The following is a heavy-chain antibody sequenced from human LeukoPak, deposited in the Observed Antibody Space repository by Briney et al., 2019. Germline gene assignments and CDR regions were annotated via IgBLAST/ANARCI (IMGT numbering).Heavy chain of an antibody. V-gene: IGHV4-4*07. Sequence: SETLSLTCSVSDDSITKYHWGWIRQPPGKGLEWIGCVHSSGGTYYNPSLETRVTVSLHTSARQLSLRLTSVTAADTAVYFCARANINWLRSPGTLYYLDYWGLGTLVTVSS. J-gene: IGHJ4*02. D-gene: IGHD1-20*01. CDR2: VHSSGGT. CDR3: ARANINWLRSPGTLYYLDY. CDR1: DDSITKYH.